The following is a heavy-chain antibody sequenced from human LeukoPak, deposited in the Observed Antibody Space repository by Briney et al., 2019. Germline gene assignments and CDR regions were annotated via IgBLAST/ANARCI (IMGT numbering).Heavy chain of an antibody. V-gene: IGHV4-39*07. CDR2: IYYSGST. D-gene: IGHD2-15*01. CDR1: GGSISSSSYY. J-gene: IGHJ4*02. Sequence: KASETLSLTRTVSGGSISSSSYYWGWIRQPPGKGLEWIANIYYSGSTYYNPSLKSRVTISVDTSKNQFSLKLSSVTAADTAIYYCARRAGEYSHPYDYWGQGTLVTVSS. CDR3: ARRAGEYSHPYDY.